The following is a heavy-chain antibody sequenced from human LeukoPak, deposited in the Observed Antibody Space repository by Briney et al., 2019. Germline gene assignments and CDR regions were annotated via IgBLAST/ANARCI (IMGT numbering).Heavy chain of an antibody. Sequence: SETLSLTCTVSGGSISSYYWSWIRQPAGKGLEWIGRIYTSGSTNYNPSFKSRVTMSVDTSKNQFSLKLSSVTAADTAVYYCARSRKYGAVTTYSWFDPWGQGTLVIVSS. CDR1: GGSISSYY. J-gene: IGHJ5*02. CDR2: IYTSGST. V-gene: IGHV4-4*07. CDR3: ARSRKYGAVTTYSWFDP. D-gene: IGHD4-17*01.